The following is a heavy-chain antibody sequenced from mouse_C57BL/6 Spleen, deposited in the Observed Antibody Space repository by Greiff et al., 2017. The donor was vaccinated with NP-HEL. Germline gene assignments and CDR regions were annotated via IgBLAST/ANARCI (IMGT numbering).Heavy chain of an antibody. Sequence: QVQLQQPGAELVKPGASVKMSCKASGYTFTSYWITWVKQRPGQGLEWIGDIYPGSGSTNYTEKLKSKATLTVDTSSSTAYMQLSSLTSEDSAVYYCARGLWFKSGFAYWGQGTLVTVSA. V-gene: IGHV1-55*01. J-gene: IGHJ3*01. CDR3: ARGLWFKSGFAY. CDR2: IYPGSGST. CDR1: GYTFTSYW. D-gene: IGHD2-2*01.